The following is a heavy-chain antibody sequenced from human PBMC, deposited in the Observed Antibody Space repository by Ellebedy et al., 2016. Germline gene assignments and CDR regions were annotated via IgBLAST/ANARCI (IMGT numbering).Heavy chain of an antibody. CDR1: RFTVRSNY. Sequence: GGSLRLXXAASRFTVRSNYMTWVRQAPGKGLEWVAFIYNHGQTYYADSVKGRFTISRDTSVNTLYLHMTSLRAEDTAIYYCATGTYGASDVWGQGTRVTVSS. D-gene: IGHD4-17*01. CDR2: IYNHGQT. V-gene: IGHV3-53*01. J-gene: IGHJ3*01. CDR3: ATGTYGASDV.